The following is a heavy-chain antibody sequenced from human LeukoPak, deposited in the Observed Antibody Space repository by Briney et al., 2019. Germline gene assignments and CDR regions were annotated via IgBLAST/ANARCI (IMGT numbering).Heavy chain of an antibody. CDR1: GFTFSSYA. CDR3: AKSSVQRYYYGSGSGYFEY. CDR2: FSGGVGRT. J-gene: IGHJ4*02. V-gene: IGHV3-23*01. D-gene: IGHD3-10*01. Sequence: GGSLRLSCAASGFTFSSYAMSWVRQAPGKGLEWVSAFSGGVGRTYYADSVKGRFTISRDNSKNTLYLQMNSLRAEDTAVYYCAKSSVQRYYYGSGSGYFEYWGQGTLVTVSS.